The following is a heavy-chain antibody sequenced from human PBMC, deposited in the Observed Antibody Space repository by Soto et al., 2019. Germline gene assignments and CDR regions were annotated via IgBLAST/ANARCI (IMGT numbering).Heavy chain of an antibody. D-gene: IGHD6-19*01. V-gene: IGHV3-15*07. CDR2: ISNDGSGA. J-gene: IGHJ6*02. CDR3: TTEAVAGTYPRRYYYYGMDV. CDR1: AFTFSDFW. Sequence: EVQLVESGGDLVQPGGSLRLSCAASAFTFSDFWMHWVRQAPGKGLEWVSRISNDGSGADYAAPVKGRFTISRDDSKNTLYLQMNSLKTEDTAVYYCTTEAVAGTYPRRYYYYGMDVWGQGTTVTVSS.